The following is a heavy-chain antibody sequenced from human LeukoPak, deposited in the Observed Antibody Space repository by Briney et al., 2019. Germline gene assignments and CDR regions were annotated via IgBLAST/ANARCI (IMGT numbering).Heavy chain of an antibody. Sequence: ASVKVSCKASGGTFSSYYMHWVRQAPGQGLECVGWINPNSGGTNYAQKFQGRVTMTRDTSISTAYMELSRLRSDDTAVYYCARGGSGSYFSWLDPWGQGTLVTVSS. V-gene: IGHV1-2*02. J-gene: IGHJ5*02. CDR3: ARGGSGSYFSWLDP. D-gene: IGHD3-10*01. CDR1: GGTFSSYY. CDR2: INPNSGGT.